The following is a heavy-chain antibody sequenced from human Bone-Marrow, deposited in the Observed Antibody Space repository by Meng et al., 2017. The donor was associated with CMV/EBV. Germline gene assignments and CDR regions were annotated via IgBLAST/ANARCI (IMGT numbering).Heavy chain of an antibody. Sequence: GEYLKISCAASGFTFSSYGMHWVRQAPGKGLEWVAFIRYDGSNKYYADSVKGRFTISRDNSKNTLYLQMNSLRAEDTAVYYCAKDRPFDYWGQGTLVTVSS. CDR2: IRYDGSNK. V-gene: IGHV3-30*02. J-gene: IGHJ4*02. CDR1: GFTFSSYG. CDR3: AKDRPFDY. D-gene: IGHD6-6*01.